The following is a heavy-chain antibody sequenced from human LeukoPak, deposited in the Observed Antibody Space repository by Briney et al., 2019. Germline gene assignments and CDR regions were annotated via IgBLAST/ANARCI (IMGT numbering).Heavy chain of an antibody. CDR3: ARGAPGGLPSTTPNYYYGMDV. Sequence: ASVKVSCKASGYTFTSYGISWVRQAPGQGLEWMGWISAYNGNTNYAQKLQGRVTMTTDTSTSTAYMELRSLRSDDTAVYYCARGAPGGLPSTTPNYYYGMDVWGQGTTVTVSS. CDR1: GYTFTSYG. V-gene: IGHV1-18*01. CDR2: ISAYNGNT. D-gene: IGHD1-1*01. J-gene: IGHJ6*02.